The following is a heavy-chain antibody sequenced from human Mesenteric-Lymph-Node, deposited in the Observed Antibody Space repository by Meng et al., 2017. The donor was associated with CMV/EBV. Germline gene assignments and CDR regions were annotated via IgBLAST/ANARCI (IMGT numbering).Heavy chain of an antibody. CDR1: GSTLTGYH. V-gene: IGHV1-2*02. J-gene: IGHJ4*02. CDR3: ARESEWLFLDS. CDR2: INPDSGGT. D-gene: IGHD3-3*01. Sequence: SCKASGSTLTGYHMHWVRQAPGQGLEWMGRINPDSGGTNYAEKFQGRVSMTTDTSISTAYMELNSLTSDDTAFYYCARESEWLFLDSWGQGTLVTVSS.